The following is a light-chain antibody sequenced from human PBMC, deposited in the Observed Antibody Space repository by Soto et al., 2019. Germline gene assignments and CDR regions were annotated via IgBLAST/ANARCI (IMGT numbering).Light chain of an antibody. V-gene: IGLV2-23*01. J-gene: IGLJ2*01. Sequence: QSALTQPASVSGSPGQSITISCTGTSSDVGSYNLVSWYQQNPGKAPKLMIYEGSKRPSGISNRFSGSKSGNTASLTISGLQAEDEADYYCCSYAGSSTLLFGGGTQLTVL. CDR1: SSDVGSYNL. CDR2: EGS. CDR3: CSYAGSSTLL.